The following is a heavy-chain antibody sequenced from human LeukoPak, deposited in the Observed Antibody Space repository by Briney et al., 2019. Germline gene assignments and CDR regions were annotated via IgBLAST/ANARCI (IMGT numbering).Heavy chain of an antibody. Sequence: ASVKVSCKASGYTFTSYGISWVRQAPGQGLEWMGWISAYNGNTNYAQKLQGRVTMTTDTSTSTAYMELRSLRSDDTAVYYCARVLRLGELSFPFGYWGQGTLVTVSS. CDR1: GYTFTSYG. CDR2: ISAYNGNT. V-gene: IGHV1-18*01. D-gene: IGHD3-16*02. CDR3: ARVLRLGELSFPFGY. J-gene: IGHJ4*02.